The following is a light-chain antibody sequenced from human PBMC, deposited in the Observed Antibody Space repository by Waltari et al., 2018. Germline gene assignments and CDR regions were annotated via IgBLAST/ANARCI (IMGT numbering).Light chain of an antibody. CDR3: QQYGGAYT. V-gene: IGKV3-20*01. Sequence: EIVLTQSPGTLSLSPGERATLSCRASQSVRSSQLAWYQQKPGQAPRLLIYGAYIRLTGIPDRVSGGESGTDFTLTISRLEPEDFAVYYCQQYGGAYTFGQGTKLEIK. J-gene: IGKJ2*01. CDR1: QSVRSSQ. CDR2: GAY.